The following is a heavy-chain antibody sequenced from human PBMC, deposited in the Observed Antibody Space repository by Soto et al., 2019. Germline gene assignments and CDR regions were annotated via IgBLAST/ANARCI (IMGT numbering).Heavy chain of an antibody. CDR1: GFTFSSYE. D-gene: IGHD3-16*01. CDR2: ISSSGSTI. CDR3: ARDLAPFGY. Sequence: GGSLRLSCAASGFTFSSYEMNWVRQAPGKGLEWVSYISSSGSTIYYADSVKGRFTISRDNAKNSLYLQMNSLRAEDTAVHYCARDLAPFGYWGQGTLVTVSS. J-gene: IGHJ4*02. V-gene: IGHV3-48*03.